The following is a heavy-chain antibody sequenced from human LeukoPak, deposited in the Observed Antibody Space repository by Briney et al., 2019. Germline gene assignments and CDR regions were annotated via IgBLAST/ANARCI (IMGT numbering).Heavy chain of an antibody. CDR1: GYTFTSYG. CDR2: ISAYNGNT. Sequence: GASVTLSFTSSGYTFTSYGISWVRHAHGQGLERMGWISAYNGNTNYAQKLQGRVTMTTDTSTSTTYMELRSLRSDDTAVSYCARDQVADMNRPYDMSDYWGQGTLVTVSS. D-gene: IGHD3-9*01. V-gene: IGHV1-18*01. CDR3: ARDQVADMNRPYDMSDY. J-gene: IGHJ4*02.